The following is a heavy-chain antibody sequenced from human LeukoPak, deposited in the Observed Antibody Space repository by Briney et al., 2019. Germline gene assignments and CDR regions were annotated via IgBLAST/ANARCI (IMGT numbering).Heavy chain of an antibody. V-gene: IGHV3-7*01. CDR1: GFTFSSYW. Sequence: PGGSLRLSCAASGFTFSSYWMSWVRQAPGKGLEWVANIKQDGSEKYYVDSVKGRFTISRDNAKNSLYLQMNSLRAEDTAVYYCARDLYYDFWSGYYGYYYYYMDVWGKGTTVTVSS. CDR2: IKQDGSEK. CDR3: ARDLYYDFWSGYYGYYYYYMDV. J-gene: IGHJ6*03. D-gene: IGHD3-3*01.